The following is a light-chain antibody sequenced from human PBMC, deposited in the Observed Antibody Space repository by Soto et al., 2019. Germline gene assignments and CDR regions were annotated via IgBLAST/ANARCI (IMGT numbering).Light chain of an antibody. Sequence: ETVLTQSPATLSLSPRERATLSCRASQSVSSYLAWYQQKPGQAPRLLIYDASNRATGIPARFSGSGSGTDFTRTISSLAPEDFAVYYCQQRSNWPPITFGQGTRLEIK. CDR2: DAS. CDR3: QQRSNWPPIT. V-gene: IGKV3-11*01. J-gene: IGKJ5*01. CDR1: QSVSSY.